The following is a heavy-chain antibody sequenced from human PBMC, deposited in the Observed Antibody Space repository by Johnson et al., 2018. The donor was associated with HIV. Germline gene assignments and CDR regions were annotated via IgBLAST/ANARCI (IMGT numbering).Heavy chain of an antibody. CDR2: ISYDGSNK. CDR3: ARESGGSHYVYAFDI. CDR1: GFIFSDYG. V-gene: IGHV3-30*03. Sequence: VQLVESGGGVVQRGRSLRLSCAASGFIFSDYGMHWVRQAPGKGLEWVAVISYDGSNKHYADSVKGRFTISRDNSKKMVSLQMNSLRAEDTAVYYCARESGGSHYVYAFDIWGQGTMVTVSS. D-gene: IGHD2-15*01. J-gene: IGHJ3*02.